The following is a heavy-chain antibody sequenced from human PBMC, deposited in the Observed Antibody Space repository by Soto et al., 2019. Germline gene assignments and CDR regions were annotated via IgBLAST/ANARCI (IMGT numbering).Heavy chain of an antibody. CDR3: ARDNRKELWVEGLNAMDV. V-gene: IGHV1-18*04. D-gene: IGHD3-10*01. CDR2: ISGYNGQT. CDR1: AYTFTTYG. J-gene: IGHJ6*02. Sequence: QVQLVQSGPEVKKPGASVKVSCKASAYTFTTYGISWVRQAPGQGLEWMGWISGYNGQTNYPQKFRGRVTLTTDTHTRTAYMELRSLRSDDTAMYYCARDNRKELWVEGLNAMDVWGQGTTVTVSS.